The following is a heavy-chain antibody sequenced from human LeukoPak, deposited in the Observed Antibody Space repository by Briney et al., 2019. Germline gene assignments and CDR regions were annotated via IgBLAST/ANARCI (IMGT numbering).Heavy chain of an antibody. J-gene: IGHJ4*02. D-gene: IGHD3-10*01. CDR2: IYYSGST. CDR1: GGSISSGGYY. CDR3: AREGGSGSPIDY. Sequence: SQTLSLTCTVSGGSISSGGYYWSWIRQHPGKGLEWIGYIYYSGSTYYNPSLKSRVTISVDTSKNQFSLKLSSVTAADTAVYYCAREGGSGSPIDYWGQGTLVTVSS. V-gene: IGHV4-31*03.